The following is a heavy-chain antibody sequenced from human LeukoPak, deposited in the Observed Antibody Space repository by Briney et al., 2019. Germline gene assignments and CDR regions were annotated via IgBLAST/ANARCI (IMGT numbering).Heavy chain of an antibody. J-gene: IGHJ4*02. D-gene: IGHD3-22*01. CDR1: GFMFSSYA. V-gene: IGHV3-23*01. CDR3: AKDYLAGGSQYDTTGAPCDY. Sequence: GSLRLSCAASGFMFSSYAMSWVRQAPGEGLEWVASFSAGDDLTFYADSVRGRFTVSRDNSKNTLYLQMNTLKADDTAVYYCAKDYLAGGSQYDTTGAPCDYWGQGTLVTVSS. CDR2: FSAGDDLT.